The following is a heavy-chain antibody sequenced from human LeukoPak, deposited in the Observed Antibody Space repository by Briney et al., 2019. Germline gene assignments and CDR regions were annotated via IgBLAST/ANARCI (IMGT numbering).Heavy chain of an antibody. CDR3: AEWFGEPY. J-gene: IGHJ4*02. Sequence: SETLSLTCTVSGGSISSSSFYWGWIRQPPGKGLEWIGSIYHSVTTYYSASLKSRVTISVDTSKNQFSLKLTSVTAADTAVYYCAEWFGEPYWGQGTLVTVSS. V-gene: IGHV4-39*07. D-gene: IGHD3-10*01. CDR1: GGSISSSSFY. CDR2: IYHSVTT.